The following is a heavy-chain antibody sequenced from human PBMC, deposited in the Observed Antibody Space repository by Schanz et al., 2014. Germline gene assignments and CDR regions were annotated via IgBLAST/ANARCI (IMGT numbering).Heavy chain of an antibody. CDR1: GGTFSSYT. D-gene: IGHD2-8*02. J-gene: IGHJ3*01. V-gene: IGHV1-69*02. Sequence: QVQLVQSEAEVKKPGSSVKVSCKASGGTFSSYTISWVRQAPGQGLEWMGRIIPILDVGNYAQQFQGRVTVTRDTSTSTVYMDLRSLRSDDTAVYYCATMWGYCTATACQILEVLDVWGQGTMVTVSS. CDR2: IIPILDVG. CDR3: ATMWGYCTATACQILEVLDV.